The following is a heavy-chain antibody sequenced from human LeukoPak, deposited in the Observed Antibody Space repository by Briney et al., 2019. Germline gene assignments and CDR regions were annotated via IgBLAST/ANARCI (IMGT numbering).Heavy chain of an antibody. CDR3: ARGGFSHGFDI. J-gene: IGHJ3*02. CDR1: GLTLRNYG. D-gene: IGHD5-12*01. Sequence: GRSLRLSCAVSGLTLRNYGMHWVRQAPGKGLEWVAVITYDGTKTLYADSVKGRFTISRDNAKNTLYLQMDSLRAEDTAVYYCARGGFSHGFDIWGQGTMVTVSS. CDR2: ITYDGTKT. V-gene: IGHV3-33*01.